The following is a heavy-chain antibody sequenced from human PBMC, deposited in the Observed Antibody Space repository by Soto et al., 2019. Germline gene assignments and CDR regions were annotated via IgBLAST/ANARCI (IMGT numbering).Heavy chain of an antibody. CDR3: ATGGTIFGVASINYYYYMDV. V-gene: IGHV1-8*01. CDR1: GYTFTSYD. D-gene: IGHD3-3*01. CDR2: MNPNSGNT. J-gene: IGHJ6*03. Sequence: ASVKVSCKASGYTFTSYDINWVRQATGKGLEWMGWMNPNSGNTGYAQKFQGRVTMTRNTSISTAYMELSSLRSEDTAVYYCATGGTIFGVASINYYYYMDVWGKGTTVTVSS.